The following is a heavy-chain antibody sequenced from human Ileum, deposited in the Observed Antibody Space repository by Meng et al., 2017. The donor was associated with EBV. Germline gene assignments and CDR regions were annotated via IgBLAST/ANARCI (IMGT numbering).Heavy chain of an antibody. D-gene: IGHD1-26*01. CDR3: ASRELAPFDY. J-gene: IGHJ4*02. V-gene: IGHV4-39*07. Sequence: LQLPGSGPGLVKPSETLSLTCSVSGGSFSSRKYYWGWIRQPPGKALEWIASIYYSGTTYYNPSLQSRVSISVDKSKNQVSLNMTSMTAADTAVYYCASRELAPFDYWGQGTLVTVSS. CDR2: IYYSGTT. CDR1: GGSFSSRKYY.